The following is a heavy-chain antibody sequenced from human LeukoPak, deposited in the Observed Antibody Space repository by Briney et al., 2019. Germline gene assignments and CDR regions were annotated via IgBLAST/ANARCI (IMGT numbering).Heavy chain of an antibody. CDR1: GYTLTSYY. D-gene: IGHD1-26*01. J-gene: IGHJ6*02. CDR3: AREWVSGYYYGMDV. CDR2: INTSGGST. Sequence: GASGKVSCKVSGYTLTSYYMHWVRQAPGQGLEWMGIINTSGGSTRSAQKFQGRVTMTRDTSTSTVYMELSSLRSEDTAVYYCAREWVSGYYYGMDVWGQGTTVTVSS. V-gene: IGHV1-46*01.